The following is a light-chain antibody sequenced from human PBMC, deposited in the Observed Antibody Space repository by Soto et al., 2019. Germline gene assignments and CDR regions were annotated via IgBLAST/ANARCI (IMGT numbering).Light chain of an antibody. Sequence: DNQMTQSPSSLSASVGDRVTITCRASQSIDNWLAWYQQKPGKAPKLLIYAASTLETGVPSRFSGSGSGTEFTLTIKSLQPDDFATYYCQQFSSYSTFGQGTKV. V-gene: IGKV1-5*01. J-gene: IGKJ1*01. CDR3: QQFSSYST. CDR1: QSIDNW. CDR2: AAS.